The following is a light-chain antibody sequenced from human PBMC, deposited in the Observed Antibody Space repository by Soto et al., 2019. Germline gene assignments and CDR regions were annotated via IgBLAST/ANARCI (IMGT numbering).Light chain of an antibody. Sequence: DIVMTQSPDSLAVSLGERATINCKSIQRVLYSSNNKTYLAWYQQKPGQPPKLLIYWASTRESGVPDRFSGSGSGTDFTLTISSLQAEDVAVYYCQQYYSPTWTFGQGTKVEIK. CDR1: QRVLYSSNNKTY. J-gene: IGKJ1*01. CDR2: WAS. CDR3: QQYYSPTWT. V-gene: IGKV4-1*01.